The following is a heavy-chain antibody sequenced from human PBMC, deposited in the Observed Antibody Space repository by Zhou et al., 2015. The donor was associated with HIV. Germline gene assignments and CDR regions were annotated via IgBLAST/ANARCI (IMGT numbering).Heavy chain of an antibody. Sequence: QVQLVESGGGVVQPGTSLRLSCKGSGFIFKDKGLHWARQAPGKGPEWLGVALNENDGFSVYYGNSVKGRFTISRDNAKATLYLDMTRLKEEDTAMYFCARDRGDCSSGRCYSDYLDNWGPESWSSSRQ. D-gene: IGHD2-21*01. CDR2: ALNENDGFSV. CDR3: ARDRGDCSSGRCYSDYLDN. J-gene: IGHJ4*01. V-gene: IGHV3-33*08. CDR1: GFIFKDKG.